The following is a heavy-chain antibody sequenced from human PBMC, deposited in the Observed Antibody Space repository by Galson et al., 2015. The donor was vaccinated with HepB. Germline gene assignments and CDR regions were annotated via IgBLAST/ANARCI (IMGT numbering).Heavy chain of an antibody. CDR3: ARGGRRIDVVVLAVRGFYFDY. J-gene: IGHJ4*02. D-gene: IGHD2-2*01. CDR1: GYTFTTYA. CDR2: INAGNGNT. V-gene: IGHV1-3*01. Sequence: SVKVSCKASGYTFTTYAMHWVRQAPGQRLEWMGWINAGNGNTKYSLKFQGRVTITRDTSARTAYMELSSLRSEDTAVYYCARGGRRIDVVVLAVRGFYFDYWGQGTLVTVSS.